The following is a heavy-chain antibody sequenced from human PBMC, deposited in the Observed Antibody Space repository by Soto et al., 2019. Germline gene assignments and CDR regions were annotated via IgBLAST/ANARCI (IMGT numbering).Heavy chain of an antibody. CDR2: ISAYNGNT. Sequence: ASVKVSCKASGYTFTSYGISWVRQAPGQGLEWMGWISAYNGNTNYAQKLQGRVTMTTDTSTSTAYMELRSLRSDDTAVYYCAREELGYCSGGSCYPHYYYGMDVWGQGTTFTVSS. CDR1: GYTFTSYG. D-gene: IGHD2-15*01. CDR3: AREELGYCSGGSCYPHYYYGMDV. J-gene: IGHJ6*02. V-gene: IGHV1-18*01.